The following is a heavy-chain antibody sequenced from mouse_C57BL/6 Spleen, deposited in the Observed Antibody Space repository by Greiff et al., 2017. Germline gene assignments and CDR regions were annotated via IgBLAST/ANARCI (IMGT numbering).Heavy chain of an antibody. CDR3: AKTAQATGDY. CDR2: IYPGDGDT. J-gene: IGHJ2*01. D-gene: IGHD3-2*02. Sequence: VMLVESGPELVKPGASVKISCKASGYAFSSSWMNWVKQRPGKGLEWIGRIYPGDGDTNYNGKFKGKATLTADKSSSTAYMQLSSLTSEDSAVYFCAKTAQATGDYWGQGTTLTVSS. CDR1: GYAFSSSW. V-gene: IGHV1-82*01.